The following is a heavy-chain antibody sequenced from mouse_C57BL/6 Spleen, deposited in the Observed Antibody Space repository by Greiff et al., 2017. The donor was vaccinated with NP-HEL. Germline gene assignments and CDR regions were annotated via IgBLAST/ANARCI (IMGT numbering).Heavy chain of an antibody. Sequence: EVNVVESGGDLVKPGGSLKLSCAASGFTFSSYGMSWVRQTPDKRLEWVATISSGGSYTYYPDSVKGRFTISRDNAKNTLYLQMSSLKSEDTAMYYCARHGGYYDYDWFAYWGQGTLVTVSA. J-gene: IGHJ3*01. CDR3: ARHGGYYDYDWFAY. D-gene: IGHD2-4*01. V-gene: IGHV5-6*01. CDR1: GFTFSSYG. CDR2: ISSGGSYT.